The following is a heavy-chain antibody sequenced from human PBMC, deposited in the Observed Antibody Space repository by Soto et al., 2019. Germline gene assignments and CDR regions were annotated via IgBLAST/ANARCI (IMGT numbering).Heavy chain of an antibody. Sequence: SETLSLTCIVSGGSISSGGYYWSWIRQHPGKGLEWIGYIYYSGSTYYNPSLKSRVTISVDTSKNQFSLKLSSVTAADTAVYYCARATPAEMAPIGGHDAFDIWGQGTMVTVSS. V-gene: IGHV4-31*03. CDR1: GGSISSGGYY. D-gene: IGHD3-16*01. J-gene: IGHJ3*02. CDR2: IYYSGST. CDR3: ARATPAEMAPIGGHDAFDI.